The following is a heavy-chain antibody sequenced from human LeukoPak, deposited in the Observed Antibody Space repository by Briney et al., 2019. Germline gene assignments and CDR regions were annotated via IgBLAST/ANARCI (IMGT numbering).Heavy chain of an antibody. Sequence: KSSETLSLTCTVSGGSISTGSYYWSWIRQPAGKGLEWIGRIYLSGDTNYSPSLKSRVTISVDTSKNQFSLKLSSVTAADTAVYYCARAAPGNLRRRLPPHFDYWGQGTLVTVSS. J-gene: IGHJ4*02. CDR1: GGSISTGSYY. V-gene: IGHV4-61*10. CDR3: ARAAPGNLRRRLPPHFDY. CDR2: IYLSGDT. D-gene: IGHD6-13*01.